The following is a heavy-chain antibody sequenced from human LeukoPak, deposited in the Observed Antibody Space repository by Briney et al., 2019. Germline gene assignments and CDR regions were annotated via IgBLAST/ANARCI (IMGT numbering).Heavy chain of an antibody. J-gene: IGHJ4*02. CDR2: IYPGDSDT. CDR3: ARRSPNYYDSSGYSFDY. Sequence: GESLKIPCKGSGYSFTSYWIGWVRQMPGKGLEWMGIIYPGDSDTRYSPSFQGQVTISADKSISTAYLQWSSLKASDTAMYYCARRSPNYYDSSGYSFDYWGQGTLVTVSS. D-gene: IGHD3-22*01. V-gene: IGHV5-51*01. CDR1: GYSFTSYW.